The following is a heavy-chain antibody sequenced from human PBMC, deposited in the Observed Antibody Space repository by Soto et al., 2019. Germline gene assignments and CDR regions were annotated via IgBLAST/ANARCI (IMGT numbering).Heavy chain of an antibody. CDR3: ARGTHDYYDSSGYTYNWFDS. J-gene: IGHJ5*01. CDR2: IIPIFGTA. Sequence: SVKVSCKASGGTFSSYAISWVRQAPGQGLEWMGGIIPIFGTANYAQKFQGRVTITADKSTSTAYMELSSLRSEDTAVYYCARGTHDYYDSSGYTYNWFDSWGQGTLVTVSS. D-gene: IGHD3-22*01. CDR1: GGTFSSYA. V-gene: IGHV1-69*06.